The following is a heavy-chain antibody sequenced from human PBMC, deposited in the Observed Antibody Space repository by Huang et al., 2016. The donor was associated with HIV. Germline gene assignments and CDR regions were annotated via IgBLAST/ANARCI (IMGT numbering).Heavy chain of an antibody. V-gene: IGHV4-39*01. CDR1: GGSISSSTFN. J-gene: IGHJ3*01. CDR3: ARHSDPGSAPPDAFDV. Sequence: LVKPSETLSLTCTVSGGSISSSTFNWGWIRQPPGKGLQWIGSITYSGNTDYNPSLKSRVTISVDTSKNHFSLRLSSVTAADTALYYCARHSDPGSAPPDAFDVWGRGTLVTVSS. CDR2: ITYSGNT.